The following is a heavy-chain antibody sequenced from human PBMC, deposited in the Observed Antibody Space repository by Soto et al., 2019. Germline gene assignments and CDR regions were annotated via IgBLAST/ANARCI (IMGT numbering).Heavy chain of an antibody. CDR2: IYWNDDK. D-gene: IGHD5-18*01. Sequence: SGPTLVNPTQTLTLTCTFSGFSLSTSGVGVGWIRQPPGKALEWLALIYWNDDKRYSPSLKSRLTITKDTSKNQVVLTMTNIDLVDTATYYCAHRRAAMVTWLSFWFDPWGQGTLVTVSS. V-gene: IGHV2-5*01. CDR3: AHRRAAMVTWLSFWFDP. CDR1: GFSLSTSGVG. J-gene: IGHJ5*02.